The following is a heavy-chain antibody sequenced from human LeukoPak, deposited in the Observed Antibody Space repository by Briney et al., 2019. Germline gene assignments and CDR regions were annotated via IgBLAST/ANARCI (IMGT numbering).Heavy chain of an antibody. CDR3: ARDSGVGYFDYRFDP. D-gene: IGHD3-9*01. CDR1: GYTFTGYY. CDR2: INPNSGGT. J-gene: IGHJ5*02. V-gene: IGHV1-2*02. Sequence: ASVKVSCKASGYTFTGYYMHWVRQAPGQGLEWMGWINPNSGGTNYAQKFQGRVTMTRDTSISTAYMELSRLRSDDTAVYYCARDSGVGYFDYRFDPWGQGTLVTVSS.